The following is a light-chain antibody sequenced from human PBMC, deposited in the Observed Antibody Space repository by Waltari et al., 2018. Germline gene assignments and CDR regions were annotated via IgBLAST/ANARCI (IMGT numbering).Light chain of an antibody. J-gene: IGKJ1*01. Sequence: DIQMTQSPSSLSASVGDRFTITCRASQSISTYLNWYQQKPGKAPNLLIYTASNLQSGVPSRFSGTGSGTDFTLTISSLQPEDFATYYCQQSYSSPRTFGQGTKVEIK. CDR1: QSISTY. V-gene: IGKV1-39*01. CDR3: QQSYSSPRT. CDR2: TAS.